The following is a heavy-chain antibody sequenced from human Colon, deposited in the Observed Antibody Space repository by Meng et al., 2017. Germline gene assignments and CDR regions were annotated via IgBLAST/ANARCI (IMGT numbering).Heavy chain of an antibody. CDR3: SRISIFGVVFFDL. Sequence: EVQLVESGGGLVKPGGSLRLSCAASGFSFSDYVMSWVRQSRGKGLEWVSSVSSDAKIYYADSLKGRFTISRDNAQNSLFLEMTSLRAEDTAVYYCSRISIFGVVFFDLWGQGTLVTVSS. CDR1: GFSFSDYV. J-gene: IGHJ4*02. V-gene: IGHV3-69-1*01. D-gene: IGHD3-3*01. CDR2: VSSDAKI.